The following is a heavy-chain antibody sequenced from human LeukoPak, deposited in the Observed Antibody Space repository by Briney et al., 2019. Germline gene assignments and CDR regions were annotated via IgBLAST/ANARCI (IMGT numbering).Heavy chain of an antibody. CDR2: INCSSSYI. CDR3: VKGGPRVDDSFEY. CDR1: GFTFSSYG. J-gene: IGHJ4*02. V-gene: IGHV3-NL1*01. D-gene: IGHD1-1*01. Sequence: GGSLRLSCAASGFTFSSYGMHWVRQAPGKGLEWVSFINCSSSYIYYADSVKGRFTISRDNSKNTLFLEMNSLRVEDTAVYYCVKGGPRVDDSFEYWGQGTLVTVSS.